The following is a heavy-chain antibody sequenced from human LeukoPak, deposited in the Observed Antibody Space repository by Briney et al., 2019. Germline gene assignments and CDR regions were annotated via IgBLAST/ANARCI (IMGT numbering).Heavy chain of an antibody. J-gene: IGHJ4*02. D-gene: IGHD6-25*01. Sequence: SETLSLTCAVYGGSFSGYYWSWIRQPPGKGLEWIGEINHSGSTNYNPSLKSRVTISVDTSKNQFSLKLSSVTAADTAVYYCARHGAKGQRTFDYWGQGTLATVSS. CDR1: GGSFSGYY. V-gene: IGHV4-34*01. CDR3: ARHGAKGQRTFDY. CDR2: INHSGST.